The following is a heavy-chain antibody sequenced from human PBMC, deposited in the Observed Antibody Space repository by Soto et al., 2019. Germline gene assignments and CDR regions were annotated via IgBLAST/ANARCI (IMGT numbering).Heavy chain of an antibody. Sequence: QVQLVQSGAEVKKPGASVKVSCKASGYTFTDYGITWVRQAPGQGLQWRGWINSYNGVTNNAHSFQGRVSMTTDTSTSTAYLELSSLRSDDTAVSYCAIDRSHRGSFDYWGQGSLVTVSS. CDR2: INSYNGVT. J-gene: IGHJ4*02. CDR3: AIDRSHRGSFDY. V-gene: IGHV1-18*01. CDR1: GYTFTDYG.